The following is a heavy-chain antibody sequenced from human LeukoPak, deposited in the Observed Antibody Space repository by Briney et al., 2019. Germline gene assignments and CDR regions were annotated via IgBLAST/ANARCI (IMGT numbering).Heavy chain of an antibody. D-gene: IGHD5-18*01. CDR2: IGSGAKSYAT. Sequence: PGGSLRLSCAASGSTFSGSAMHWVRQAPGKGLEWVGQIGSGAKSYATAYAASVKGRFTISRDDSKNTAYLQMNSLQTEDTAVYYCTREKEAYNFGLAYYYYYMDVWAKGPRSPSP. J-gene: IGHJ6*03. V-gene: IGHV3-73*01. CDR3: TREKEAYNFGLAYYYYYMDV. CDR1: GSTFSGSA.